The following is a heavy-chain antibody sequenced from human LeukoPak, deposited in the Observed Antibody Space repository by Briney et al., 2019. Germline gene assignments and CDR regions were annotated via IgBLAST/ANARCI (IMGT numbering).Heavy chain of an antibody. CDR3: AIDVQKDTATIYFDY. V-gene: IGHV4-4*07. D-gene: IGHD5-18*01. CDR1: GGSTSSYY. Sequence: SETLSLTCTVSGGSTSSYYWSWIRQPAGKGLEWIGRIYTSGSTNYNPSLKSRVTMSVDTSKNQFSLKLSSVTAADTAVYYCAIDVQKDTATIYFDYWGQGTLVTVSS. CDR2: IYTSGST. J-gene: IGHJ4*02.